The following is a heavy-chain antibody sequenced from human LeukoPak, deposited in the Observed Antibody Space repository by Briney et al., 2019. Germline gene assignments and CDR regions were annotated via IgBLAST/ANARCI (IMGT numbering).Heavy chain of an antibody. Sequence: EASVKVSCKASGYTFTSYAMNWVRQAPGQGLEWMGWINTNTGNPTYAQGFTGRFVFSLDTSVSTAYLQISSLKAEDTAVYYCARRLAGADDDAFDIWGQGTMVTVSS. J-gene: IGHJ3*02. CDR2: INTNTGNP. CDR1: GYTFTSYA. V-gene: IGHV7-4-1*02. D-gene: IGHD1-26*01. CDR3: ARRLAGADDDAFDI.